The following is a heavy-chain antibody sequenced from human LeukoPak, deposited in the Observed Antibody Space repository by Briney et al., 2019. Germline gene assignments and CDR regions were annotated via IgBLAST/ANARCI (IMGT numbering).Heavy chain of an antibody. V-gene: IGHV4-39*01. D-gene: IGHD4-17*01. CDR3: ARGYGGYRPESPPTAGWFDP. Sequence: SETLSLTCTVSGGSISSSSYYWGWIRQPPGKGLEWIGSIYYSGSTYYNPSLKSRVTISVDTSKNQFSLKLSSVTAADTAVYYCARGYGGYRPESPPTAGWFDPWGQGTLVTVSS. J-gene: IGHJ5*02. CDR2: IYYSGST. CDR1: GGSISSSSYY.